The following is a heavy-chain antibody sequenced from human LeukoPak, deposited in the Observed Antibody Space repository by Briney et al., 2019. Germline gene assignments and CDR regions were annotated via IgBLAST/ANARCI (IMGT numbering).Heavy chain of an antibody. CDR1: GFTFSSYG. CDR2: IRYDGSNK. CDR3: AKDGVTTPFGYYYMDV. V-gene: IGHV3-30*02. Sequence: PGGSLRLSCAASGFTFSSYGMHWVRQAPGKGLEWVAFIRYDGSNKYYADSVKGRFTISRDNSKNTLYLQMNSLRAEDTAVYYCAKDGVTTPFGYYYMDVWGKGTTVTVSS. J-gene: IGHJ6*03. D-gene: IGHD4-11*01.